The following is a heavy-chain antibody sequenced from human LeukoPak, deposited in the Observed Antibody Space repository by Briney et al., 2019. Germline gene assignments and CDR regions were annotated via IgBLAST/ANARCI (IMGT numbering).Heavy chain of an antibody. CDR2: ISYDGSNK. V-gene: IGHV3-30-3*01. D-gene: IGHD1-26*01. CDR1: GFTFSSYA. CDR3: AREWELLSGAFDI. Sequence: GRSLRLSCAASGFTFSSYAMHWVRQAPGKGLEWVAVISYDGSNKYYADSVKGRFTISRDNSKNTLYLQMNSLRAEDTAVCYCAREWELLSGAFDIWGQGTMVTVSS. J-gene: IGHJ3*02.